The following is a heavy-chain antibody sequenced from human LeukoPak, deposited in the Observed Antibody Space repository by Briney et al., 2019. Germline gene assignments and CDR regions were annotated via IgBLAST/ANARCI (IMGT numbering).Heavy chain of an antibody. CDR2: IYYVGNT. CDR3: ARDDSSGYRKSDY. CDR1: GGSINSYY. D-gene: IGHD3-22*01. J-gene: IGHJ4*02. Sequence: SETLSLTCTVSGGSINSYYWSWIRQPPGKGLEWIGYIYYVGNTNYNPSLKSRVTISIDTSKTQFSLKLSSVTAVDTAVYYCARDDSSGYRKSDYWGQGTLVTVSS. V-gene: IGHV4-59*01.